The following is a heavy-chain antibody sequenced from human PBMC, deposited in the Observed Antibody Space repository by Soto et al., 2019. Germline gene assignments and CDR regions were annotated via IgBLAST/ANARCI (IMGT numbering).Heavy chain of an antibody. D-gene: IGHD3-22*01. Sequence: GGSLRLSCAASGFTFSSNGMHWVRQAPGKGLEWVAVIWYDGNKKYYGDSVRGRFTISRDNSKNTLYLEMNSLRAKDTAVYYCVVDTSGLLDYWGQGTQVTVSS. J-gene: IGHJ4*02. CDR1: GFTFSSNG. CDR3: VVDTSGLLDY. CDR2: IWYDGNKK. V-gene: IGHV3-33*03.